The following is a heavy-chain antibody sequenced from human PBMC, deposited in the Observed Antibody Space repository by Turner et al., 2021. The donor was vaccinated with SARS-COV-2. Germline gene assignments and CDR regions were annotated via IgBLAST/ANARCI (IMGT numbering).Heavy chain of an antibody. D-gene: IGHD6-13*01. CDR3: ARLHTSSWYFDY. CDR1: GFTFCSDW. CDR2: IKQDGSEK. Sequence: EVQLLEAGGGLVQPGGSLRLSCAACGFTFCSDWMSWVRQATGKGREWVANIKQDGSEKYYVDSVKGRFTISRDNAKNSLYLQMNSLRAEDTAVYYCARLHTSSWYFDYWGQGTLVTVSS. J-gene: IGHJ4*02. V-gene: IGHV3-7*03.